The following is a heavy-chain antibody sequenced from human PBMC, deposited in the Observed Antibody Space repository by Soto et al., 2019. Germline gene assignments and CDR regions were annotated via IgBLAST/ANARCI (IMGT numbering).Heavy chain of an antibody. V-gene: IGHV3-30-3*01. J-gene: IGHJ4*02. D-gene: IGHD2-2*01. Sequence: GRSLRLSCAASGFTFSSYAMHWVRQAPGKGLEWVAVISYDGSNKYYADSVKGRFTISRDNSKNTLYLQMNSLRAEDTAVYYCARGQGNLGYCISTSCYALGEFDYWGQGTLVTVSS. CDR1: GFTFSSYA. CDR2: ISYDGSNK. CDR3: ARGQGNLGYCISTSCYALGEFDY.